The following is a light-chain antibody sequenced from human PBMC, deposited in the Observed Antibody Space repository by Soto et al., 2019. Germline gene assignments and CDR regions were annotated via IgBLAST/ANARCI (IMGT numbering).Light chain of an antibody. V-gene: IGLV1-36*01. J-gene: IGLJ3*02. CDR2: YDD. CDR3: GAWDDTLNGWV. CDR1: TSNIGKNT. Sequence: QSVLTQPPSVSAGPGQRVTISCSGSTSNIGKNTVNWYQQLPGEAPKLSIYYDDLWASGVSDRFSGSKSGTSASLAISGLQSENEADYYCGAWDDTLNGWVFGGGTKLTVL.